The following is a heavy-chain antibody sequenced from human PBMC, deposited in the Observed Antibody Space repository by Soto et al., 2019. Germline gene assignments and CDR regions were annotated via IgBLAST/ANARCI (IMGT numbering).Heavy chain of an antibody. CDR2: ISSGSSYI. V-gene: IGHV3-21*01. Sequence: EVQLVESGGGLVKPGESLRLSCAASGFTFSTYTMDWVRQAPGKGLEWVSSISSGSSYIDYADSVKGRFTISRDNAKNSLDRQMSSLRAEDTAVEYCARGQSSTNCDYWGQGTLVTVAS. D-gene: IGHD1-1*01. CDR1: GFTFSTYT. CDR3: ARGQSSTNCDY. J-gene: IGHJ4*02.